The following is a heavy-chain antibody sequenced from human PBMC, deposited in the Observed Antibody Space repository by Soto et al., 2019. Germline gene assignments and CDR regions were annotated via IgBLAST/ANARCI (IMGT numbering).Heavy chain of an antibody. CDR3: ATDSSAGGYYYYGMDV. CDR1: GPTLAEFS. J-gene: IGHJ6*02. V-gene: IGHV1-24*01. CDR2: FDPEDGET. D-gene: IGHD6-6*01. Sequence: ASGKVSYNVSGPTLAEFSMHWLRLAPGKGLEWMGGFDPEDGETIYAQKLQGRVTMTEDTSTDTAYMELSSLRSEATAVYYCATDSSAGGYYYYGMDVWGQGTTVTVSS.